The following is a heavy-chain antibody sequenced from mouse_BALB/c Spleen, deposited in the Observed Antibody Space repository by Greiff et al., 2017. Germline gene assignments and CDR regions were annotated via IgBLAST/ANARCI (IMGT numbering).Heavy chain of an antibody. CDR2: IDPANGNT. CDR1: GFNIKDTY. CDR3: AREGDDGYYVGAMDY. V-gene: IGHV14-3*02. J-gene: IGHJ4*01. D-gene: IGHD2-3*01. Sequence: VQLKESGAELVKPGASVKLSCTASGFNIKDTYMHWVKQRPEQGLEWIGRIDPANGNTKYDPKFQGKATITADTSSNTAYLQLSSLTSEDTAVYYCAREGDDGYYVGAMDYWGQGTSVTVSS.